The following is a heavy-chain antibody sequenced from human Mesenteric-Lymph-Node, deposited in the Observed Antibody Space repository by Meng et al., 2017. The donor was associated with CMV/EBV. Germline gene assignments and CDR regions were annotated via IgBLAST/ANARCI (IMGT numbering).Heavy chain of an antibody. J-gene: IGHJ5*02. V-gene: IGHV4/OR15-8*02. Sequence: VPAGSMTSTQWGSSVPQPPGQGLERIGAIYHTGHTNYNPSVRSRVTISLDKSNNQFSLKLTSVTAADTAIYYCARVDYDFWSGAFDPWGQGTLVTVSS. CDR3: ARVDYDFWSGAFDP. CDR2: IYHTGHT. CDR1: AGSMTSTQW. D-gene: IGHD3-3*01.